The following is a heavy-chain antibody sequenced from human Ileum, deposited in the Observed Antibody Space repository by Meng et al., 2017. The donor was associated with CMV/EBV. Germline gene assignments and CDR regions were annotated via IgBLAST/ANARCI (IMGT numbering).Heavy chain of an antibody. CDR3: AKGHERQDY. J-gene: IGHJ4*02. V-gene: IGHV3-23*01. CDR2: VSSNGGST. D-gene: IGHD5-24*01. CDR1: GFTFSNYA. Sequence: EVQLWGAGGGLVQPGGALRRSCVASGFTFSNYARSWVRQAPGKGLEWVSTVSSNGGSTYYADSVKGRFTISRDNSKNTLSLQMNSLRAEDTALYYCAKGHERQDYWGQGTLVTVSS.